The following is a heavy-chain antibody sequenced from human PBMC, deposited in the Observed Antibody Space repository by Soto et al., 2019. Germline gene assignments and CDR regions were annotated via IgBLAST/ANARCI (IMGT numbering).Heavy chain of an antibody. Sequence: ESLKISFKGSGYNFAGYWIAWVRQMPGKGLELMGIIYPSDSDTRYRPSFQGQVTISADKSISSAYLQWSSLRASDTAMYYCARGGVSTRTFDYWGQGTPVTVSS. D-gene: IGHD3-3*01. CDR1: GYNFAGYW. V-gene: IGHV5-51*01. CDR3: ARGGVSTRTFDY. J-gene: IGHJ4*02. CDR2: IYPSDSDT.